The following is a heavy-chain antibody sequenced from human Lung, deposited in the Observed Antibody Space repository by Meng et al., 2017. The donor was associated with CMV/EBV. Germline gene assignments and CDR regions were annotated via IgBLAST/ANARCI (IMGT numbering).Heavy chain of an antibody. J-gene: IGHJ2*01. CDR3: ARDLSGILVVVAADYWYFDL. Sequence: GGSLRLSCAASGFTFSSYSMNWVRQAPGKGLEWVSSISSSSSYIYYADSVRGRFTISRDNAKNSLYLQMNSLRAEDTAVYYCARDLSGILVVVAADYWYFDLWGRGTLVTVSS. CDR2: ISSSSSYI. D-gene: IGHD2-15*01. CDR1: GFTFSSYS. V-gene: IGHV3-21*01.